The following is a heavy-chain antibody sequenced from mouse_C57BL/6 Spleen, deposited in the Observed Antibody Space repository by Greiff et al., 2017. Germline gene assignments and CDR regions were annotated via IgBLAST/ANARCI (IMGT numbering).Heavy chain of an antibody. CDR2: ISGGGGNT. J-gene: IGHJ4*01. Sequence: EVKLVESGGGLVKPGGSLKLSCAASGFTFSSYTMSWVRQTPEKRLEWVATISGGGGNTYYPDSVKGRFTISRDNAKNTLYLQMSSLRSEDTALYYCARRDYGSSRGYAMDYWGQGTSVTVSS. D-gene: IGHD1-1*01. V-gene: IGHV5-9*01. CDR1: GFTFSSYT. CDR3: ARRDYGSSRGYAMDY.